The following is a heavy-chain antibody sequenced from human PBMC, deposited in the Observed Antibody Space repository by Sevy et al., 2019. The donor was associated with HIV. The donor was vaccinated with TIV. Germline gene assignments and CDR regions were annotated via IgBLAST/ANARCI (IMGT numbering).Heavy chain of an antibody. J-gene: IGHJ4*02. D-gene: IGHD4-17*01. CDR2: ITNSGSSM. V-gene: IGHV3-48*03. CDR1: GFLFSSYE. CDR3: ARDLPPSATTVAHFDY. Sequence: GGSLRLSCAASGFLFSSYEMNWVRQAPGKGLEWVSYITNSGSSMSYSDSVRGRFTISRDNAKNSLFLQMNSLRAEDTAIYYCARDLPPSATTVAHFDYWGQGTLVTVSS.